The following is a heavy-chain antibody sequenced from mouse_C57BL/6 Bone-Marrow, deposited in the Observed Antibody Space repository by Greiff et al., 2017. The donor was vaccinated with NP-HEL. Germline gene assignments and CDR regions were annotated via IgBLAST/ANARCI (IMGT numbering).Heavy chain of an antibody. CDR3: ARIGYYGSSSFDY. CDR2: IYWDDDK. CDR1: GFSLSTSGMG. Sequence: QVTLKVSGPGILQSSQTLSLTCSFSGFSLSTSGMGVSWIRQPSGKGLEWLAHIYWDDDKRYNPSLKSRLTISKDTSKNQVFLKIANVDTADTATYYCARIGYYGSSSFDYWGQGTTLTVSS. D-gene: IGHD1-1*01. J-gene: IGHJ2*01. V-gene: IGHV8-12*01.